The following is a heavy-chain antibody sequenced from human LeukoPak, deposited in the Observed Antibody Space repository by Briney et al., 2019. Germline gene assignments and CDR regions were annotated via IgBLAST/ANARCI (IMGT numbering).Heavy chain of an antibody. CDR1: GFTVSSNY. D-gene: IGHD2-2*01. Sequence: TGGSLRLSCAASGFTVSSNYMSWVRQAPGKGLEWDSVIYSGGSTYYADSVKGRFTISRDNSKNTLYLQMNSLRAEDSAVYYCARALGYDCSSTICYAFGWFDPWGQGTLVTVSS. CDR2: IYSGGST. V-gene: IGHV3-66*01. J-gene: IGHJ5*02. CDR3: ARALGYDCSSTICYAFGWFDP.